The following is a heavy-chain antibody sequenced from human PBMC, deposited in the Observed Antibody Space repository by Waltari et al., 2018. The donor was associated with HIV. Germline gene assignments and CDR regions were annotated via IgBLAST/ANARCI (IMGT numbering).Heavy chain of an antibody. CDR2: IKQDGSEK. D-gene: IGHD1-26*01. CDR1: GFTFRSYW. CDR3: ARRRGSYCLDY. V-gene: IGHV3-7*01. Sequence: EGPLVESGGGLVQPGGSLRLFCAASGFTFRSYWMSWVRQAPGKGREWVANIKQDGSEKYYVDSVKGRFTISRDNAKNSLYLQMNSLRAEDTAVYFCARRRGSYCLDYWGQGTLVTVSS. J-gene: IGHJ4*02.